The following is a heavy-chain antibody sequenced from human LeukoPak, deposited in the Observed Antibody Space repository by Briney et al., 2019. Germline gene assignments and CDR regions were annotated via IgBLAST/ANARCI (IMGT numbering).Heavy chain of an antibody. Sequence: QPGGSLRLSCAASGFTFSSYWMHWVRQAPGKGLVWVSRINSDGSSTSYADSVKGRFTISRDNAKNTLYLQMNSLRAEDTAVYYCARGAGFGELLYWNYWGQGTLVTVSS. CDR3: ARGAGFGELLYWNY. D-gene: IGHD3-10*01. J-gene: IGHJ4*02. CDR2: INSDGSST. V-gene: IGHV3-74*01. CDR1: GFTFSSYW.